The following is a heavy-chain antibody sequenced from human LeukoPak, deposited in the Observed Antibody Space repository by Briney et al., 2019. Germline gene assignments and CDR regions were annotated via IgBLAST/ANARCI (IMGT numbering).Heavy chain of an antibody. Sequence: GGSLRLSCAASGFTFSSYAMHWVRQAPGKGLEWVAVISYDGSNKYYADSVKGRFTISRDNSKNTLYLQMNSLRAEDTAVYYCARDMGSELPPDLYYYHGMDVWGQGTTVTVSS. CDR3: ARDMGSELPPDLYYYHGMDV. D-gene: IGHD3-10*01. J-gene: IGHJ6*02. CDR2: ISYDGSNK. CDR1: GFTFSSYA. V-gene: IGHV3-30-3*01.